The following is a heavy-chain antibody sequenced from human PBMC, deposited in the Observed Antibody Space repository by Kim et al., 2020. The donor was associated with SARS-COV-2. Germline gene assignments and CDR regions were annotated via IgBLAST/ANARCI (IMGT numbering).Heavy chain of an antibody. CDR1: GGTFSSYA. CDR3: ARGIDFWSGYYTHYFDY. J-gene: IGHJ4*02. Sequence: SVKVSCKASGGTFSSYAISWVRQAPGQGLEWMGGIMPIFGTANYAQKFQGRVTITADESTSTAYMELSSLRSEDTAVYYCARGIDFWSGYYTHYFDYWGQGTLVTVSS. D-gene: IGHD3-3*01. V-gene: IGHV1-69*13. CDR2: IMPIFGTA.